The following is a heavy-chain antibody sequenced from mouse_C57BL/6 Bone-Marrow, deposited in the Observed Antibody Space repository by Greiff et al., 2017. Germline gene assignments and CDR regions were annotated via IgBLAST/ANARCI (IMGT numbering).Heavy chain of an antibody. J-gene: IGHJ2*01. V-gene: IGHV1-20*01. CDR2: INPYNGDT. CDR1: GYSFTGYF. CDR3: ARRGWLPFFDY. Sequence: EVQLVESGPELVKPGDSVKISCKASGYSFTGYFMNWVMQSHGKSLEWIGRINPYNGDTFYNQKFKGKATLTVDKSSSTAHMELRSLTSEDSAVYYCARRGWLPFFDYWGQGTTLTVSS. D-gene: IGHD2-3*01.